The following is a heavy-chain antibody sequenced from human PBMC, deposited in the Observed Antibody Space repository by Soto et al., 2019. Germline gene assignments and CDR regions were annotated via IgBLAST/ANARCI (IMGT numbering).Heavy chain of an antibody. D-gene: IGHD4-17*01. CDR2: ISAYKTNI. J-gene: IGHJ4*02. Sequence: ASVKVSCKASGYTFPNYGITWVRQAPGQGLEWMGWISAYKTNIKYAQKFQGRVTLTTDTSTTTAYMELRSLRSDDTAIYYCARDDYGGTARSDYWGQGTLVTVSS. CDR3: ARDDYGGTARSDY. CDR1: GYTFPNYG. V-gene: IGHV1-18*01.